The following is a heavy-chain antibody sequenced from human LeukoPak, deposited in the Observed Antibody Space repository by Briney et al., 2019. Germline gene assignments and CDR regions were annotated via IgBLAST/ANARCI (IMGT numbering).Heavy chain of an antibody. CDR2: IWYDGSNK. Sequence: QPGGSLRLSCAASGFTFSSYGMHWVRQAPGKGLEWVAVIWYDGSNKYYADSVKGRLTISRDNSKNTLYLQMNSLRAEDTAVYYCARDRNGNYGRWGFDYWGQGTLVTVSS. D-gene: IGHD4-17*01. CDR1: GFTFSSYG. CDR3: ARDRNGNYGRWGFDY. V-gene: IGHV3-33*01. J-gene: IGHJ4*02.